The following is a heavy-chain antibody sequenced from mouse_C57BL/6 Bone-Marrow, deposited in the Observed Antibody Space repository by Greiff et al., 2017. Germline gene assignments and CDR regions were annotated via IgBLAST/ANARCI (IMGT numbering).Heavy chain of an antibody. V-gene: IGHV1-85*01. CDR2: IYPSDGST. J-gene: IGHJ3*01. CDR3: ARRGWLPRV. CDR1: GYTFTSYW. D-gene: IGHD2-2*01. Sequence: VQLQQSGAELVKPGASVKMSCKASGYTFTSYWITWVKQRPGQGLEWIGWIYPSDGSTKYNEKFKGKATLTVDTSSSTEYMELHSLTSEDAAVXFCARRGWLPRVWGQGTLVTVSA.